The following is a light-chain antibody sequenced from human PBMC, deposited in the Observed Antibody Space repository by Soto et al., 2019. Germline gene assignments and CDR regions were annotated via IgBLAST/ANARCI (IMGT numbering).Light chain of an antibody. J-gene: IGKJ3*01. Sequence: DIQMTPSPSSLSASIGDRVTITCRASQSISSYLNWYQQKPGKAPKLLMYAVSTLQSGVPSRFSGSGSGTDFTLTISSLQPEDFATYFCQQSYDTPFTFGPGTKVDIK. CDR3: QQSYDTPFT. CDR2: AVS. CDR1: QSISSY. V-gene: IGKV1-39*01.